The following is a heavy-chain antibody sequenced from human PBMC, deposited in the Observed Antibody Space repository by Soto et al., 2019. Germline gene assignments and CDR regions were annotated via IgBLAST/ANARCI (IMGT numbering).Heavy chain of an antibody. CDR2: IWYDGGDK. CDR3: ASGGVGTTGTMFVNGREDY. J-gene: IGHJ4*02. D-gene: IGHD1-1*01. V-gene: IGHV3-33*01. Sequence: QVQLVESGGGVVQPGGSLRLSCIASGFSFSNYGMHWVRQAPGKGLEWVALIWYDGGDKYYADSVKGRFTISRDNSMKTLCLLMDSLRADDTALYFCASGGVGTTGTMFVNGREDYWGQGTLVTVSS. CDR1: GFSFSNYG.